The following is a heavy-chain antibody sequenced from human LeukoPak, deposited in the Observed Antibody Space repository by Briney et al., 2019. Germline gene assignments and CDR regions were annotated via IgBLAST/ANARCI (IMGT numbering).Heavy chain of an antibody. D-gene: IGHD3-3*01. CDR1: GGSFSGYY. V-gene: IGHV4-34*01. J-gene: IGHJ6*03. CDR2: INHSGST. Sequence: SETLSLTCAVYGGSFSGYYWSWIRQPPGKGLEWIGEINHSGSTNYNPSLKSRVTISVDTSKNQFSLKLSSVTAADTAVYYCARGNIVPGSFWSGYPHGGYMDVWGKGTTVTVSS. CDR3: ARGNIVPGSFWSGYPHGGYMDV.